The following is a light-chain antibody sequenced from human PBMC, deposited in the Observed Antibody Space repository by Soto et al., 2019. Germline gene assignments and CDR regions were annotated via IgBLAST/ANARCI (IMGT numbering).Light chain of an antibody. CDR3: HVWDSSSDHLV. CDR2: YDS. CDR1: NIGSKS. V-gene: IGLV3-21*04. Sequence: SYELTQPPSVSGAPGKTATITCGGTNIGSKSVNWYQQKPGQPPVLLIYYDSDRPSGIPERFSGSNSGNTATLTISRVEAGDEADYYCHVWDSSSDHLVFGGGTKLTVL. J-gene: IGLJ2*01.